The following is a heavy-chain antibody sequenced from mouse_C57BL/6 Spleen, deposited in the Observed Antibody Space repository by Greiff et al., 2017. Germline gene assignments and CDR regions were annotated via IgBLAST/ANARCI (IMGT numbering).Heavy chain of an antibody. D-gene: IGHD1-1*01. CDR1: GYTFTSSW. CDR2: INPSDSDT. V-gene: IGHV1-74*01. Sequence: QVQLQQPGAELVKPGASVKVSCKASGYTFTSSWMHWVKQRPGQGLEWIGRINPSDSDTNYNPKFKGKATMTVDKSSSTAYMQLSSLTSEDSAVYYCAMDGSSYYFDYWGQGTTLTVSS. CDR3: AMDGSSYYFDY. J-gene: IGHJ2*01.